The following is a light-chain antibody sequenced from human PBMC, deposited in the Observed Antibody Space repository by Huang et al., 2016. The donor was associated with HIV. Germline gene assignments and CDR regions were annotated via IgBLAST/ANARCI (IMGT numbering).Light chain of an antibody. V-gene: IGKV1-27*01. Sequence: DIQMTQSPSSLPASVGDRVTITCRASQDINNYLAWYQQKPGKVPKLLIYATSTLQSGVPSRFGGSGSGTDFTLTISSLQPEDVATYYCQKYDSAPHTFGQGTKLEIK. CDR3: QKYDSAPHT. CDR1: QDINNY. J-gene: IGKJ2*01. CDR2: ATS.